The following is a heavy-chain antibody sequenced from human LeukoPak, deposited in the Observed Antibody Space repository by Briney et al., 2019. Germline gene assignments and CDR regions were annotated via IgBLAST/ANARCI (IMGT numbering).Heavy chain of an antibody. CDR2: ISRTGDTI. V-gene: IGHV3-48*03. CDR3: ASQDLVVVPAASHYFDY. D-gene: IGHD2-2*01. J-gene: IGHJ4*02. CDR1: GFAFSTYA. Sequence: GGSLRLSCAASGFAFSTYAMNWVRQAPGQGREWISYISRTGDTIYYADSVEGRFTISRDNAKNSLYLQMNSLRVEDTAVYYCASQDLVVVPAASHYFDYWGQGTLVTVSS.